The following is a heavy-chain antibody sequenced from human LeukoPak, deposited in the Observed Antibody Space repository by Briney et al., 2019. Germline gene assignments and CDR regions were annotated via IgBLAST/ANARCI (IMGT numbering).Heavy chain of an antibody. CDR3: ARDRESESDSEGDY. CDR2: IKQGGSEI. V-gene: IGHV3-7*03. Sequence: GGSLRLSCSASGFTFSRFWMSWVRQAPGKGLEYVALIKQGGSEIYHMDSVKGRFTIYRDDATNSLYLQMNSLRVEDTALYYCARDRESESDSEGDYWGQATLVTVCS. D-gene: IGHD4-11*01. J-gene: IGHJ4*02. CDR1: GFTFSRFW.